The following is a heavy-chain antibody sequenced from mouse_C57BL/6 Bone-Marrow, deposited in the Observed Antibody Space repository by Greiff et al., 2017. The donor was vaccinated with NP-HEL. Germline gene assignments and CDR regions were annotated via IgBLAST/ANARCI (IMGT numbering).Heavy chain of an antibody. J-gene: IGHJ1*03. CDR1: GFNIKNTY. V-gene: IGHV14-3*01. D-gene: IGHD1-1*01. CDR2: IDPANGNT. Sequence: VQLKQSVAELVRPGASVKLSCTASGFNIKNTYMHWVKQRPEQGLEWIGRIDPANGNTKYAPKFQGKATITADKSSNTAYLQLSSLTSEDTAIYYCASYYGSFYWYFDVWGTGTTITVSS. CDR3: ASYYGSFYWYFDV.